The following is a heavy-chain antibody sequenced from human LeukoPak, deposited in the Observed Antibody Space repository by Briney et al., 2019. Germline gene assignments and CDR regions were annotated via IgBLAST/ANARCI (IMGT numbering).Heavy chain of an antibody. CDR2: FGSSNSYI. CDR1: GFTLSSYS. J-gene: IGHJ4*02. D-gene: IGHD4-23*01. Sequence: GGSLRLSCAVSGFTLSSYSMNWVRQAPGKGLEWVSSFGSSNSYIYYADSVKGRFTIARDTTKTALDLQMDSLKVDATAVYYCAITAYGGNAPFAHWGQGTLVTVSS. V-gene: IGHV3-21*01. CDR3: AITAYGGNAPFAH.